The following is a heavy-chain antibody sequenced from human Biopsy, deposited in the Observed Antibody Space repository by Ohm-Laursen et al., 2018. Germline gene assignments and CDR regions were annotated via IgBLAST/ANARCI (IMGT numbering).Heavy chain of an antibody. CDR1: GYTFTGQY. Sequence: SVKVSCRASGYTFTGQYLHWVRQVPGQGLEWMGWINPHSGTTKFAQDFQGRVTMTRDTSITTAYMELRKLRSDDTAVYYCAKGQDLRGGAEYFQHWGQGALVTVSS. CDR2: INPHSGTT. D-gene: IGHD2-15*01. V-gene: IGHV1-2*02. J-gene: IGHJ1*01. CDR3: AKGQDLRGGAEYFQH.